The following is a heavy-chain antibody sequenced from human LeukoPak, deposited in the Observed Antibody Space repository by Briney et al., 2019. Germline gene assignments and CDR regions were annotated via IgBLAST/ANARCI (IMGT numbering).Heavy chain of an antibody. CDR1: GYTFTGYY. Sequence: GASVKVSCKASGYTFTGYYMHWVRQAPGQGLGWMGWINPNSGGTNYAQKFQGRVTMTRDTSISTAYMELSRLRSDDTAVYYCAREGYCSSTSCHGRGWFDPWGQGTLVTVSS. V-gene: IGHV1-2*02. J-gene: IGHJ5*02. CDR2: INPNSGGT. CDR3: AREGYCSSTSCHGRGWFDP. D-gene: IGHD2-2*01.